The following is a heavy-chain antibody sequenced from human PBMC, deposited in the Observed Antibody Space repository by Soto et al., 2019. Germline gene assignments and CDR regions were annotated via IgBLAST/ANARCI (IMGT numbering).Heavy chain of an antibody. Sequence: HPGGSLRLSCAPSGFTFSTYGMHWVRQAPGKGLEWVAVIWCDGSNQYYADSVKGRFTISRDNSKNMLYLQMNSLRAEDTAVYYCARDLGAFNYGSAYFDYWGQGTPVTVSS. J-gene: IGHJ4*02. CDR2: IWCDGSNQ. CDR3: ARDLGAFNYGSAYFDY. V-gene: IGHV3-33*01. CDR1: GFTFSTYG. D-gene: IGHD3-10*01.